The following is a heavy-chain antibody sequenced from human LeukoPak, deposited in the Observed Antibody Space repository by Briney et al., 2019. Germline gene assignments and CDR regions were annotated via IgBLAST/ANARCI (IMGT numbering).Heavy chain of an antibody. CDR3: ARDDSSLGAFDY. V-gene: IGHV3-33*01. Sequence: GGSLRLSCAASGFTFSSYDMHWVRQAPGKGLEWVAVIWYDGSNKYYADSVKGRFTISRDNSKNTLYLQMNSLRAEATAVYYCARDDSSLGAFDYWGQGTLVTVSS. J-gene: IGHJ4*02. CDR2: IWYDGSNK. D-gene: IGHD1-26*01. CDR1: GFTFSSYD.